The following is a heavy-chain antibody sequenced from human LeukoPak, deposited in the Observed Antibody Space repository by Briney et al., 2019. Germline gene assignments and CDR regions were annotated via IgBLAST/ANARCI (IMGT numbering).Heavy chain of an antibody. J-gene: IGHJ5*02. Sequence: ASVKVSCKVSGYTLTELSMHWVRQAPGKRLEWMGGFDPEDGETIYAQKFQGRVTMTEDTSTDTAYMELSSLRSEDTAVYYCATNRLTIFGVVAGFDPWGQGTLVTVSS. CDR2: FDPEDGET. CDR3: ATNRLTIFGVVAGFDP. D-gene: IGHD3-3*01. V-gene: IGHV1-24*01. CDR1: GYTLTELS.